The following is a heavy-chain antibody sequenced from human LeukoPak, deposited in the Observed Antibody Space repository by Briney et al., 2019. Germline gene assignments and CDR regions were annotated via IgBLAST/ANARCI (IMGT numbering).Heavy chain of an antibody. D-gene: IGHD4-17*01. V-gene: IGHV3-23*01. CDR3: GRDPNGDYIGAFDM. J-gene: IGHJ3*02. Sequence: PGGSLRLSWTASGFTFSAYAMMWVRQAPGKGPEWVSAIRGGGGSEFYADPVKGRFTISRDNSKNTLFLQMNNLRPEDTAVYYCGRDPNGDYIGAFDMWGPGTMVTVSS. CDR2: IRGGGGSE. CDR1: GFTFSAYA.